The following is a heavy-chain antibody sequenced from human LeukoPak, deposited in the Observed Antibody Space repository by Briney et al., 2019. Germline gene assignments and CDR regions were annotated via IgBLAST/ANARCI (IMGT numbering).Heavy chain of an antibody. Sequence: VASVKVSCKASGGTFSSYAISWVRQAPGQGLEWMGRIIPILGIANYAQKFQGRVTITADKSTSTAYMELSSLRSEDTAVYYCAADYYDSSGHFDYWGQGTLVTVSS. CDR2: IIPILGIA. J-gene: IGHJ4*02. CDR3: AADYYDSSGHFDY. V-gene: IGHV1-69*04. D-gene: IGHD3-22*01. CDR1: GGTFSSYA.